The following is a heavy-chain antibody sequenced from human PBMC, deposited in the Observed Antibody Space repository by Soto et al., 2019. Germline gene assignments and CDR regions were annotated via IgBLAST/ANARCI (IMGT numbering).Heavy chain of an antibody. J-gene: IGHJ4*02. CDR2: IYSDGTT. V-gene: IGHV3-66*01. CDR3: ARDRRAEAFTEYFFDY. Sequence: EVQLVQSGGDLVQPGGSLSLSCAASGFSVSSSYMSWVRQAPGKGLEWISVIYSDGTTYYADSVKGRFTISRDSSRNTLYLQMNSLRAEDTAVYFCARDRRAEAFTEYFFDYWGQGTLVTVSS. CDR1: GFSVSSSY. D-gene: IGHD3-10*01.